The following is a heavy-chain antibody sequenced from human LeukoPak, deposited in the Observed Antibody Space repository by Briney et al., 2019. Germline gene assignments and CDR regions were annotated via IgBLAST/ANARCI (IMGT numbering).Heavy chain of an antibody. CDR1: GGSISSYY. CDR2: IYYSGST. V-gene: IGHV4-59*01. Sequence: SETLSLTCTVSGGSISSYYWSWIRQPPGKGLEWIGYIYYSGSTNYNPSLKSRVTISVDTSKNQFSLKLSSVTAADTAVYYCAIADLRRIPYYYYGMDVWGQGTTVTVSS. D-gene: IGHD2-15*01. J-gene: IGHJ6*02. CDR3: AIADLRRIPYYYYGMDV.